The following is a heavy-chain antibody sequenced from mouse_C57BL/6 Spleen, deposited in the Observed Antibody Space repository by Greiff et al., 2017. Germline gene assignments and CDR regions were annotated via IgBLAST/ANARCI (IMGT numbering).Heavy chain of an antibody. CDR2: ISSGSSTI. CDR3: ARSAFCDY. J-gene: IGHJ2*01. V-gene: IGHV5-17*01. Sequence: DVQLVESGGGLVKPGGSLKLSCAASGFTFSDYGMHWVRQAPEKGLEWVAYISSGSSTIYYADTVKGRFTISRDNAKNTLFLQMTSLRSEDTAMYYCARSAFCDYWGQGTTRTVSS. CDR1: GFTFSDYG.